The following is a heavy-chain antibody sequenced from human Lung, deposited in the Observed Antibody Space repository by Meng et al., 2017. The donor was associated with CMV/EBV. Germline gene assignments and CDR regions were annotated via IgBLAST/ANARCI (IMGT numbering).Heavy chain of an antibody. CDR3: TLYVGAPGD. CDR2: IYWDDDK. J-gene: IGHJ4*02. D-gene: IGHD1-26*01. CDR1: GFSLNTNGVC. V-gene: IGHV2-5*02. Sequence: QITLKESGPTLVKPXXTLSLTCAFSGFSLNTNGVCVGWIRQPPGKALEWLALIYWDDDKRYSPSLGSRLTITKDTSKNQVVLTMTNMDPVDTATYYCTLYVGAPGDWGQGTLVTVSS.